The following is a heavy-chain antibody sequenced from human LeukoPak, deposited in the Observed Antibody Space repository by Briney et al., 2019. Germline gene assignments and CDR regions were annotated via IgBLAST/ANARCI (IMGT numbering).Heavy chain of an antibody. Sequence: SGEVSCNASGSTFTIYYMHWVRQAPGQGREWMGRIIPILGIANYAQKFQGRVTITADKSTSTAYMELSSLRSEDTAVYYCARESIAGDYFDYWGQGTLVTVSS. CDR1: GSTFTIYY. CDR3: ARESIAGDYFDY. J-gene: IGHJ4*02. V-gene: IGHV1-69*04. CDR2: IIPILGIA. D-gene: IGHD3-10*01.